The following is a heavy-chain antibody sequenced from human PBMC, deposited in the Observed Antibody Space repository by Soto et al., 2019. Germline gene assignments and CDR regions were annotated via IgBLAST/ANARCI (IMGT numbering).Heavy chain of an antibody. CDR2: ISYDGSNK. CDR1: GFTFSSYG. CDR3: AKDRSYGNNGFDY. J-gene: IGHJ4*02. V-gene: IGHV3-30*18. D-gene: IGHD5-18*01. Sequence: QPGGSLRLSCAASGFTFSSYGMHWVRQAPGKGLEWVAVISYDGSNKYYADSVKGRFTISRDNSKNTLYLQMNSLRAEDTAVYYCAKDRSYGNNGFDYWGQGTLVTVSS.